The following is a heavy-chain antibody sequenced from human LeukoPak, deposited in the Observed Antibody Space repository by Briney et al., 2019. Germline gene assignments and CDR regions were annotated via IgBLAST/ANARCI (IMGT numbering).Heavy chain of an antibody. V-gene: IGHV1-2*02. CDR3: ARDRGGYTFDY. CDR2: INPNSGGT. J-gene: IGHJ4*02. D-gene: IGHD5-12*01. Sequence: GASVNVSCKASVYTFTGYYMQWVRQAPGQGLEWMGWINPNSGGTNYAQKFQGRVTMTSDTSISTAYMELSRLRSDDTAVYYCARDRGGYTFDYWGQGTLVTVSS. CDR1: VYTFTGYY.